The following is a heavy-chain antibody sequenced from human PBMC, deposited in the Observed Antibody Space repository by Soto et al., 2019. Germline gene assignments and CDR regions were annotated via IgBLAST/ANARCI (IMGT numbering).Heavy chain of an antibody. CDR1: AGSVNSGGYH. D-gene: IGHD1-1*01. Sequence: SETLSLTCTVSAGSVNSGGYHWSWIRQHPGKGLEWIGDIYYSESTYYNPSLKSRVTISIDTSTNHFSLHSSPLTPPDTPAHYCEEAPIPNWNYYGMDVWGVGATVTVS. CDR3: EEAPIPNWNYYGMDV. CDR2: IYYSEST. J-gene: IGHJ6*02. V-gene: IGHV4-31*03.